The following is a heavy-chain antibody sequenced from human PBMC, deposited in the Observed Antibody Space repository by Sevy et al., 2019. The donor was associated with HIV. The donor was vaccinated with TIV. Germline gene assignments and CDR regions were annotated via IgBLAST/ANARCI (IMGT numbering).Heavy chain of an antibody. CDR1: GYTLTELS. Sequence: ASVKVSCKVSGYTLTELSMHWVRQAPGKGLEWMGGFDPEESETIYAQKFQGRVTMTEDTSTDTAYMELSSLRSEDTAVYYCATGFMITFGGVIATYSYGMDVWGQGTTVTVSS. CDR2: FDPEESET. V-gene: IGHV1-24*01. CDR3: ATGFMITFGGVIATYSYGMDV. D-gene: IGHD3-16*02. J-gene: IGHJ6*02.